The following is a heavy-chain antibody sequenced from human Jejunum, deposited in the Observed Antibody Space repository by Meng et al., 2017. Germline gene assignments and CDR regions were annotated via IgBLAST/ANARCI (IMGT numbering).Heavy chain of an antibody. Sequence: QITLKESGPSRVKPTQTLALTCTFSGFSLSTSGVGVGWIRQSTGKALEWLAVIYWDNDKRYSPSLKNRLTIDKDTSKNEVVLTMTNMDPVDTATYYCAHQRISGSPWDGGDFDYWGQGTLVTVSS. J-gene: IGHJ4*02. D-gene: IGHD2-15*01. CDR2: IYWDNDK. CDR1: GFSLSTSGVG. V-gene: IGHV2-5*02. CDR3: AHQRISGSPWDGGDFDY.